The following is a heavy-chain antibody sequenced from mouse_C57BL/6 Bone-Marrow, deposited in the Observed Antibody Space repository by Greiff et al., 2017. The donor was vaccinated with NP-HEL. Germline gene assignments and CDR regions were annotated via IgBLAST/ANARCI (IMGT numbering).Heavy chain of an antibody. CDR1: GYTFTSYG. J-gene: IGHJ4*01. D-gene: IGHD2-4*01. CDR2: IYPRSGNT. V-gene: IGHV1-81*01. CDR3: ARGDYDYAMDY. Sequence: VQLVESGAELARPGASVKLSCKASGYTFTSYGISWVKQRTGQGLEWIGEIYPRSGNTYYNEKFKGKATLTADKSSSTAYMELRSLTSEDSAVYFCARGDYDYAMDYWGQGTSVTGSS.